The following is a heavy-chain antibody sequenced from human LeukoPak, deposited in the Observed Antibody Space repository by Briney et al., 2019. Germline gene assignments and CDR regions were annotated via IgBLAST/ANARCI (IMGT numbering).Heavy chain of an antibody. CDR2: IYYNGGT. J-gene: IGHJ4*02. CDR3: ARLRYDSSGYYYFDY. V-gene: IGHV4-39*01. Sequence: SETLSLTCTVSGDSISSSSYFWGWIRQPPGKGLEWIATIYYNGGTYYNPSLKSRVTVSVDTSKNQFSLKLSSVTAADTTVYYCARLRYDSSGYYYFDYWGQGTLVTVSS. CDR1: GDSISSSSYF. D-gene: IGHD3-22*01.